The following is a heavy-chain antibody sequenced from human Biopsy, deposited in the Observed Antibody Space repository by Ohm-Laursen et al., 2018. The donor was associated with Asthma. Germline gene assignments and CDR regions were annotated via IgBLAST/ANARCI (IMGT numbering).Heavy chain of an antibody. J-gene: IGHJ6*02. CDR2: ITGSGGFT. D-gene: IGHD4-17*01. V-gene: IGHV3-23*01. Sequence: SLRLSCTASGFTFSNYAMSWVRQAPGKGLEWVSSITGSGGFTYYADSVKGRFTVSRDNSKNTLFLQMNSLRAEDTAVYYCTRTTTVTTTYAMDVWGRGTTVTVSS. CDR3: TRTTTVTTTYAMDV. CDR1: GFTFSNYA.